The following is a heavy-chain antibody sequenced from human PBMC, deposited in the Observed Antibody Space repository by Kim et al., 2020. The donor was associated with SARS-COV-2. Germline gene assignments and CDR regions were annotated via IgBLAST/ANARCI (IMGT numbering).Heavy chain of an antibody. CDR2: ISSSSSYI. Sequence: GGSLRLSCAASGFTFSSYSMNWVRQAPGKGLEWVSSISSSSSYIYYADSVKGRFTISRDNAKNSLYLQMNSLRAEDTAVYYCAREEGYGGKADWFDPWGQGTLVTVSS. CDR1: GFTFSSYS. CDR3: AREEGYGGKADWFDP. D-gene: IGHD4-17*01. V-gene: IGHV3-21*01. J-gene: IGHJ5*02.